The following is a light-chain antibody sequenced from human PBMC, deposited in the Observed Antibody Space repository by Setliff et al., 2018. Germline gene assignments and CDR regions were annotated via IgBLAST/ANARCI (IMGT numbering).Light chain of an antibody. CDR1: RSNIGSNT. Sequence: QSALTQPPSVSGTPGQRVTISCSGSRSNIGSNTVNWYQQVPGTAPKLLIYSNNQRPSGVPDRFSGSRSGTSASLAISGLQSEDEADYFCAAWDDSLSGVEFGGGTK. CDR3: AAWDDSLSGVE. CDR2: SNN. V-gene: IGLV1-44*01. J-gene: IGLJ2*01.